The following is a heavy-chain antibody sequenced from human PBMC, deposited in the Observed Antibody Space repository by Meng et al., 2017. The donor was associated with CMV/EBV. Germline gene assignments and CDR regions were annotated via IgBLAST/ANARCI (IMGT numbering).Heavy chain of an antibody. Sequence: QGPLVAAGAEVKKPGSSVKVSCKASVGTCSSYAISWVRQAPGQGLEWMGGIIPIFGTANYAQKFQGRVTITADESTSTAYMELSSLRSEDTAVYYCARVCGGSCFDYWGQGTLVTVSS. V-gene: IGHV1-69*01. J-gene: IGHJ4*02. CDR1: VGTCSSYA. CDR3: ARVCGGSCFDY. D-gene: IGHD2-15*01. CDR2: IIPIFGTA.